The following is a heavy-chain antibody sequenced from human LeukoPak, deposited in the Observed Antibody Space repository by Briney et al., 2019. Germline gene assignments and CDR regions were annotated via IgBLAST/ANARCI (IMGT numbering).Heavy chain of an antibody. J-gene: IGHJ4*02. CDR3: ARVDYYGSEYYFDY. D-gene: IGHD3-10*01. V-gene: IGHV3-20*04. Sequence: GGSLRLSCAASGFTFDDYGMSWVRHAPGKGLEWVSGINWNGGSTGYADSVKGRFTISRDNAKNSLYLQMNSLRAEDTALYYCARVDYYGSEYYFDYWGQGTLVTVSS. CDR2: INWNGGST. CDR1: GFTFDDYG.